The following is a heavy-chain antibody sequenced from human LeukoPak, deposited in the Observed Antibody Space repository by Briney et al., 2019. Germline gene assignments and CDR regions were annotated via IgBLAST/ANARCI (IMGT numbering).Heavy chain of an antibody. CDR1: GFTVSSNY. J-gene: IGHJ3*02. CDR2: ISSSSNII. V-gene: IGHV3-21*01. CDR3: ARTKQWLDDAFDI. Sequence: GGSLRLSCAASGFTVSSNYMSWVRQAPGKGLEWVSSISSSSNIIYYADSVKGRFTISRDNAKNSLYLQMNSLRAEDTAVYYCARTKQWLDDAFDIWGQGTMVTVSS. D-gene: IGHD6-19*01.